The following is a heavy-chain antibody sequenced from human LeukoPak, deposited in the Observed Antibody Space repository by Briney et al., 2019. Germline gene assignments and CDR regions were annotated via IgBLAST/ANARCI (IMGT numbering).Heavy chain of an antibody. V-gene: IGHV3-7*03. CDR2: IDQDETEK. CDR1: GFPFHNYW. CDR3: GRGLYGSGRRSLMAH. D-gene: IGHD3-10*01. Sequence: GGSLRLSCATSGFPFHNYWMTWVRQAPGRGLKWLANIDQDETEKNYVDSVKGRFTISRDNAEKSLYLRMTSLRVEDTAIYYCGRGLYGSGRRSLMAHWGPGTLVTVSS. J-gene: IGHJ4*02.